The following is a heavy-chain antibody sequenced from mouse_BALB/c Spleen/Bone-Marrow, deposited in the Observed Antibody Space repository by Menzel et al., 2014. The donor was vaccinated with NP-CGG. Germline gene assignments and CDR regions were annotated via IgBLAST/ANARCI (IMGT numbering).Heavy chain of an antibody. Sequence: EVKLMESGPELVKPGASVKMSCKASGYTFTSYVMHWVKQKPGQGLEWIGYINPYNDGTKYNEKFKGKATLTSDKSSSTAYMELSSLTSEDSAVYYCARGGRYDGFACWGQGTLVTVSA. CDR3: ARGGRYDGFAC. CDR2: INPYNDGT. V-gene: IGHV1-14*01. CDR1: GYTFTSYV. J-gene: IGHJ3*01. D-gene: IGHD2-14*01.